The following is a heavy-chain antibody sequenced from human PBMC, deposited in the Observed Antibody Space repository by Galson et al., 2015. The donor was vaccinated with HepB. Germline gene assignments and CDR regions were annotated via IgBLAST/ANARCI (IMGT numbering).Heavy chain of an antibody. Sequence: CTVSGGSISSGGYYWSWIRQPPGKGLEWIGYIYYSGSTYYNPSLKSRVTISVDTSKNQSSLKLSSVTAADTAVYYCASGPGGSGWYSPTGYFDLWGRGTLVTVSS. V-gene: IGHV4-30-4*01. CDR3: ASGPGGSGWYSPTGYFDL. D-gene: IGHD6-19*01. J-gene: IGHJ2*01. CDR2: IYYSGST. CDR1: GGSISSGGYY.